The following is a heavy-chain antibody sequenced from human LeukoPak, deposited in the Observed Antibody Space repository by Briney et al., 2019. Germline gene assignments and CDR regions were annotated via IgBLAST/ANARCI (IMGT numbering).Heavy chain of an antibody. V-gene: IGHV4-39*07. CDR1: GGSISSSSYY. CDR2: IYYSGST. CDR3: ARGRSSRYYYYYMDV. J-gene: IGHJ6*03. D-gene: IGHD2-2*01. Sequence: SETLSLTCTVSGGSISSSSYYWGWIRQPPGKGLEWIGSIYYSGSTYYNPSLKSRVTISVDTSKNQFSLKLNFVTAADTAVYYCARGRSSRYYYYYMDVWGEGTTVTVSS.